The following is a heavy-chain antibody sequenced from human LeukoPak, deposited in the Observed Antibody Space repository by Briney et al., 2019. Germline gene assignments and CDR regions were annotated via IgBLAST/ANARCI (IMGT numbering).Heavy chain of an antibody. CDR2: ISYDGSNK. CDR3: ARDRPQGFGVPDY. D-gene: IGHD3-10*01. V-gene: IGHV3-30-3*01. Sequence: GGSLRLSCAASGFTFSSYAMHWVRQAPGKGLEWVAVISYDGSNKYYADSVKGRFTISRDNSKNTLYLQMNSLRAEDTAVHYCARDRPQGFGVPDYWGQGTLVTVSS. CDR1: GFTFSSYA. J-gene: IGHJ4*02.